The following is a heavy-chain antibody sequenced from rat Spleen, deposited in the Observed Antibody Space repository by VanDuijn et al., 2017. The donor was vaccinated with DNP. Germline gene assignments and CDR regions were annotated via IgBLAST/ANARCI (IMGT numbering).Heavy chain of an antibody. D-gene: IGHD1-2*01. CDR3: LRRGYYSSFDY. CDR2: ISYDGGST. V-gene: IGHV5-22*01. J-gene: IGHJ2*01. Sequence: EVQLVESGGGLVQPGRSLKLSCAASGFTFSDSYMAWVRQAPTKGLELVAYISYDGGSTYYGDSVKGRFTISRDNTKSTLYLQMNSLRPEDMATYYCLRRGYYSSFDYWGQGVMVTVSS. CDR1: GFTFSDSY.